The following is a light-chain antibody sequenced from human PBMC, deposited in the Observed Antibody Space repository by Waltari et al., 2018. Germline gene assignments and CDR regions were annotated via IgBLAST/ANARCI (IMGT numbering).Light chain of an antibody. CDR3: QHYGTSLIT. CDR2: GAS. CDR1: QGVTSGY. V-gene: IGKV3-20*01. Sequence: EIVLTQSPGPLSLSPGERATLSCRATQGVTSGYLGWYYQNPGQAPRLLIYGASSRATGIPDRFSGSRSGTDFTLTISRLEPEDFAVFYCQHYGTSLITFGQGTRLEIK. J-gene: IGKJ5*01.